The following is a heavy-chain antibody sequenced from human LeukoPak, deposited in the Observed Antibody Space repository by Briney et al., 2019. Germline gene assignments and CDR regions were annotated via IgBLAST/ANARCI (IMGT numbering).Heavy chain of an antibody. CDR1: GGSFSGYY. V-gene: IGHV4-31*11. CDR2: IYYSGSA. Sequence: PSETLSLTCAVYGGSFSGYYWSWIRQHPGKGLEWIGYIYYSGSAYYNPSLKSRVTISVDTSENQFSLKLSSVTAADTAVYYCARVNYGSATKEDYWGQGTLVTVSS. J-gene: IGHJ4*02. D-gene: IGHD3-10*01. CDR3: ARVNYGSATKEDY.